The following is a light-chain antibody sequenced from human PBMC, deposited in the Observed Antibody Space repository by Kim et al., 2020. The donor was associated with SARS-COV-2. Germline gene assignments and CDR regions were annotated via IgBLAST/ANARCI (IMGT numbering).Light chain of an antibody. CDR1: QSVTSNY. Sequence: SPGERATLSCRASQSVTSNYLAWYQQKPGQAPRLLIHGASRRATGVPDRFSGSGSGTDFTLTITRLEPEDFEVYYCQQYGTTPPTFGQGTKVEIK. J-gene: IGKJ1*01. CDR3: QQYGTTPPT. V-gene: IGKV3-20*01. CDR2: GAS.